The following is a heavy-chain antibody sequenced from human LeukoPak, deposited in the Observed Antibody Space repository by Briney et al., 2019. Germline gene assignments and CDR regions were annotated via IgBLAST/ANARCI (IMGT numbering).Heavy chain of an antibody. J-gene: IGHJ4*02. V-gene: IGHV4-34*01. Sequence: PSETLSLTCAVYGGSFSGYYWSWIRQPPGKGLEWIGEINHSGSTNYNPSLKSRVTISVDTSKNQFSLKLSSVTAADTAVYYCARVFDYYGSGSYYNVGDYWGQGTLVTVSS. CDR3: ARVFDYYGSGSYYNVGDY. CDR1: GGSFSGYY. CDR2: INHSGST. D-gene: IGHD3-10*01.